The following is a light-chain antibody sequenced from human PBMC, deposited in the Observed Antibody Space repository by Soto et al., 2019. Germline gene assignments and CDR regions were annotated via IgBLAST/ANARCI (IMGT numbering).Light chain of an antibody. Sequence: QSVLTQPRSVSGSPGQTVTISCTGASSDVGGYNYVSWYQQHPDKAPNLIIYDVTRRPSGVPDRFSGSKSGNAASLTISGLQADDEADYYCCSYAGTVLFGGGTKVTVL. J-gene: IGLJ2*01. CDR1: SSDVGGYNY. V-gene: IGLV2-11*01. CDR2: DVT. CDR3: CSYAGTVL.